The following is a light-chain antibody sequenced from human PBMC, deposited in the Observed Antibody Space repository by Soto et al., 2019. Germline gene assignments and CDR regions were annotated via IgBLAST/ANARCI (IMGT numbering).Light chain of an antibody. Sequence: DIQMTQSPSYLSASVGDRVTITCRAIQSISSYLNWYQQKPGKAPKLLIYAASSLQSGVPSRFSGSGSGTDFTLTIRSLQPEDFATYYCQHETFGQGTKVEIK. CDR3: QHET. CDR2: AAS. V-gene: IGKV1-39*01. J-gene: IGKJ1*01. CDR1: QSISSY.